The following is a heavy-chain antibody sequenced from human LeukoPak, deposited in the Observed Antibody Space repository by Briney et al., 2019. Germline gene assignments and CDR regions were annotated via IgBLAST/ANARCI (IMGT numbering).Heavy chain of an antibody. J-gene: IGHJ4*02. V-gene: IGHV5-51*01. D-gene: IGHD5-24*01. CDR1: GYSFSSYW. CDR3: ARASRDGYNQNFDH. Sequence: PGESLKISCKGLGYSFSSYWNAWVRQRPGKGLEWMGIIYPGGSETRYDPSFQGQVTISADSSTSTAYRQWSTLRASDTAMYYCARASRDGYNQNFDHWGQGTLVTVSS. CDR2: IYPGGSET.